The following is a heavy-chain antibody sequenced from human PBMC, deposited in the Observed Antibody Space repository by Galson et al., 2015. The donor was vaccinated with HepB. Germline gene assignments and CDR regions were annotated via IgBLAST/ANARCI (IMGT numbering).Heavy chain of an antibody. V-gene: IGHV3-23*01. Sequence: SLRLSCAASGFFFDTYAMTWVRQAPGKPLEWVSSIGGSGDGAFYANSVKGRFTISRDNSKNTLYLDMRGVRAEDTAVYYCARAMTFDFWGQGTLVTVSS. J-gene: IGHJ4*02. CDR1: GFFFDTYA. CDR2: IGGSGDGA. CDR3: ARAMTFDF.